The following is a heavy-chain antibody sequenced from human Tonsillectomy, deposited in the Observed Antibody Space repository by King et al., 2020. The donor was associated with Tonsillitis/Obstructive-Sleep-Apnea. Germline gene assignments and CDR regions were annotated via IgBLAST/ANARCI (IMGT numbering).Heavy chain of an antibody. CDR3: ARDSMSHYFDSSTYYTFAY. D-gene: IGHD3-22*01. Sequence: VQLVESRAELKKPGASVKVSCKASGYTFNSYGISWVRQAPGQGLEWMGWSSAYNGHTNYAQKLQGRVTMTTDTSTSTAYMELRSLRSDDTAVYYCARDSMSHYFDSSTYYTFAYWGQGTLVTVSS. CDR1: GYTFNSYG. CDR2: SSAYNGHT. J-gene: IGHJ4*02. V-gene: IGHV1-18*01.